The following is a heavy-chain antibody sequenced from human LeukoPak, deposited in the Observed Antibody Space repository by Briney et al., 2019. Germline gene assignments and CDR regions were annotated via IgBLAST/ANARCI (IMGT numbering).Heavy chain of an antibody. V-gene: IGHV4-59*01. CDR3: ARERGSTGYYYLDS. CDR1: GGPITEYY. D-gene: IGHD6-19*01. Sequence: SETLSLTCSVSGGPITEYYWSGIRQPPGKGLEWIGYIYHTGSTNYSPSLKSRVTMSVDASRNQFSLKLVSVTAADTAVYYCARERGSTGYYYLDSWGQGILVTVSS. CDR2: IYHTGST. J-gene: IGHJ4*02.